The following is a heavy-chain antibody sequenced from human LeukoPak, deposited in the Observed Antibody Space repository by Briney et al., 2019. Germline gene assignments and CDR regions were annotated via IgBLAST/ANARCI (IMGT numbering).Heavy chain of an antibody. V-gene: IGHV3-21*01. J-gene: IGHJ4*02. D-gene: IGHD6-19*01. CDR3: ASGGGWVFFN. CDR2: ISSSSSYI. Sequence: GGSLRLSCAASGFTFSGYSMNWVRQAPGKGLEWVSSISSSSSYIYYADSVKGRFTISRDNAKNSLYLQMNSLRAEDTAVYYCASGGGWVFFNWGRGTLVTVSS. CDR1: GFTFSGYS.